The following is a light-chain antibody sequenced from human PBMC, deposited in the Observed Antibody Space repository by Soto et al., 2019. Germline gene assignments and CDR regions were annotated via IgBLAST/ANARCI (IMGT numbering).Light chain of an antibody. Sequence: EIVMTQSPASLAVSPGERATLSCRSSQSVNSNLAWYQQIPGQAPRLLIYGASTKATGVPARFSGSGSGTEFTLTISGLQSVDFAIYYFTQDANCPQWTCGQGTKVEI. V-gene: IGKV3-15*01. J-gene: IGKJ1*01. CDR2: GAS. CDR3: TQDANCPQWT. CDR1: QSVNSN.